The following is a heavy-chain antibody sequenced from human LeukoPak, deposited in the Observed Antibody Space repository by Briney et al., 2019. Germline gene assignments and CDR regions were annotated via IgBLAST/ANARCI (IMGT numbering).Heavy chain of an antibody. D-gene: IGHD3-3*01. CDR2: VYTSGST. CDR1: GGSISSYY. J-gene: IGHJ6*03. V-gene: IGHV4-4*07. Sequence: SETLSLTCTVSGGSISSYYWSWIRQPAGKGLEWIGRVYTSGSTNYNPSLKRRVTMSVDTSKNQFSLKLSSVTAADTAVYYCARVSPEYDFWSGYYHYYYYMDVWGKGTTVTVSS. CDR3: ARVSPEYDFWSGYYHYYYYMDV.